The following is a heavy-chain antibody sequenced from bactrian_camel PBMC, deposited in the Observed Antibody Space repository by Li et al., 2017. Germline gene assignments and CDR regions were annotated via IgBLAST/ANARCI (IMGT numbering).Heavy chain of an antibody. CDR2: IYTSSRIT. CDR1: GFTFGSNGY. CDR3: AVHGSGWWDLPSDY. V-gene: IGHV3-2*01. Sequence: QLVESGGGLVQPGGSLKLSCAASGFTFGSNGYITWVVAWVRQAPGKGLEWVSSIYTSSRITYYPDFVKGRFTVSQDNVANTLYLQLNSLKPEDTALYYCAVHGSGWWDLPSDYWGQGTQVTVS. D-gene: IGHD6*01. J-gene: IGHJ4*01.